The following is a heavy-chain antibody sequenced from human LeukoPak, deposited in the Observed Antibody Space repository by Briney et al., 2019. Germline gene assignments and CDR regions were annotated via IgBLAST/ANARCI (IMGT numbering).Heavy chain of an antibody. Sequence: PSETLSLTCTVSGRSISSSCYYWGWIRQPPGKGLEGIGSIYYSGSTYYNPSPKSRVTISVDTSKNQFSLKLSSVTAADTAVYYCARLGIVGATVFDYWGQGTLVTVSS. CDR3: ARLGIVGATVFDY. D-gene: IGHD1-26*01. V-gene: IGHV4-39*07. J-gene: IGHJ4*02. CDR2: IYYSGST. CDR1: GRSISSSCYY.